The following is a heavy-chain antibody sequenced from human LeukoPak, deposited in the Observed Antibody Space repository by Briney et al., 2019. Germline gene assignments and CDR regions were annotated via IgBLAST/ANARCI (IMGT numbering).Heavy chain of an antibody. CDR2: ISAYNGNT. V-gene: IGHV1-18*04. J-gene: IGHJ5*02. Sequence: ASVKVSCKASGYTFTGYYMHWVRQAPGQGLEWMGWISAYNGNTNYAQKLQGRVTMTTDTSTSTAYMELRSLRSDDTAVYYCARELKGDYCSSTSCYTGNWFDPWGQGTLVTVSS. D-gene: IGHD2-2*02. CDR1: GYTFTGYY. CDR3: ARELKGDYCSSTSCYTGNWFDP.